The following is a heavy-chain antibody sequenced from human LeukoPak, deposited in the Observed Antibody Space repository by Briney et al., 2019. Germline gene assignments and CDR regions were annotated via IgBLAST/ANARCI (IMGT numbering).Heavy chain of an antibody. CDR1: GFSFEDNG. J-gene: IGHJ4*02. Sequence: GGSLRLSCAASGFSFEDNGMSWVRQAPGKGLEWVSAINWNGETTGYVDSVKGRFTISRDNAKNSLYLQMNSLRAEDTALYYCATHSYYYGSGSYPHYLDYWGQRTLVTVSS. D-gene: IGHD3-10*01. CDR2: INWNGETT. V-gene: IGHV3-20*04. CDR3: ATHSYYYGSGSYPHYLDY.